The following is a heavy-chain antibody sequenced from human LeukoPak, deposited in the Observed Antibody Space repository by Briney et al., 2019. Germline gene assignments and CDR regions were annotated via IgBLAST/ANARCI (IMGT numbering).Heavy chain of an antibody. V-gene: IGHV3-23*01. CDR3: AKAASLNYDILTGYYSGMNY. J-gene: IGHJ4*02. D-gene: IGHD3-9*01. Sequence: GGSLRLSCAASGFTLSSYAMSWVRQAPGKGLEWVSAISGSGGSTYYADSVKGRFTISRDNSKNTLYLQMNSLRAEDTAVYYCAKAASLNYDILTGYYSGMNYWGQGTLVTVSS. CDR1: GFTLSSYA. CDR2: ISGSGGST.